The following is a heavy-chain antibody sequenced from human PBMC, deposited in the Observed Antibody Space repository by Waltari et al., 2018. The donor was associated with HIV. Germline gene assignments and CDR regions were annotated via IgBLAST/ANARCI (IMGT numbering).Heavy chain of an antibody. CDR3: ARMGQTDDILTGHHY. CDR2: IYYSGSS. Sequence: QLHLQESGPGLVKPSETLSLPCTVSGGPISSSSFYWGWIRQPTEKGLEWIGSIYYSGSSYYTPSLKSRVIISVDTSKNQFSVKLSSVTAADTAVYYCARMGQTDDILTGHHYWGQGTLVTVSS. CDR1: GGPISSSSFY. J-gene: IGHJ4*02. V-gene: IGHV4-39*01. D-gene: IGHD3-9*01.